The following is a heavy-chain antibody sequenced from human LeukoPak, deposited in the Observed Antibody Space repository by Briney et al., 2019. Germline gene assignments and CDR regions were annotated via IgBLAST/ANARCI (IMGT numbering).Heavy chain of an antibody. CDR3: ARWDDSAWAFGT. J-gene: IGHJ5*02. CDR1: GASITTYS. V-gene: IGHV4-59*08. Sequence: SETLSLTCIVSGASITTYSWNWLRQSPGKGLEWIGYFSLGGSGTTSYTSSLKSRVTISRDTSKNQLSLKLASVTAADTAVYYCARWDDSAWAFGTWGPGTLVTVSS. CDR2: FSLGGSGTT. D-gene: IGHD6-19*01.